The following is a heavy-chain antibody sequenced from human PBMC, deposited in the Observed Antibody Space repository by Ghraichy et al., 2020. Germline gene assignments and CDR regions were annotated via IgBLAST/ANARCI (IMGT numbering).Heavy chain of an antibody. J-gene: IGHJ2*01. V-gene: IGHV4-39*07. CDR2: IFYSGTT. Sequence: LRLSCTVSGGSISNSYYYWGWIRQPPGKGLEWIGNIFYSGTTYYNPSLRGRVAVSVDTSKNQFSLKLSSVTAADTAVYYCASLIAASDHWYFHLWGRGTLVTVSS. D-gene: IGHD6-6*01. CDR1: GGSISNSYYY. CDR3: ASLIAASDHWYFHL.